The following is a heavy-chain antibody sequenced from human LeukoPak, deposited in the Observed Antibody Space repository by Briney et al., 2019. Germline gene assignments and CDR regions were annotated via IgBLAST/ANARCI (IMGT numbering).Heavy chain of an antibody. CDR3: ARVGYSYGSYYFDY. CDR1: VYTFTNYD. D-gene: IGHD5-18*01. Sequence: ASVTVSLTSSVYTFTNYDINWVRQAGGQGREGMGWMNPNSGNTGYAQKFQGRVTIPRNTSISTAYMELSSLRSEDTAVYYCARVGYSYGSYYFDYWGQGTLVTVSS. V-gene: IGHV1-8*03. CDR2: MNPNSGNT. J-gene: IGHJ4*02.